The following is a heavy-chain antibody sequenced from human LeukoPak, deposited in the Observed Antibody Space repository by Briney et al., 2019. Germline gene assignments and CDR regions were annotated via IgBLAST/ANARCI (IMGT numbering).Heavy chain of an antibody. J-gene: IGHJ6*03. D-gene: IGHD6-19*01. Sequence: ASVKVSCTASGYTFTIYDTNGVRRATGRGLEWRGWGNPNRGNTVYAQKCKGRVTITRKTSISTAYMEMRSLRSEDTAVYSCAREYSSGWNYYMDVWGKGTTVTVSS. CDR2: GNPNRGNT. CDR3: AREYSSGWNYYMDV. CDR1: GYTFTIYD. V-gene: IGHV1-8*03.